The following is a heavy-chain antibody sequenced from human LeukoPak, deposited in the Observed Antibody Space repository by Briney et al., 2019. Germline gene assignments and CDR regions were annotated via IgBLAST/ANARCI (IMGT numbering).Heavy chain of an antibody. D-gene: IGHD6-19*01. J-gene: IGHJ3*02. CDR3: ARGMAVAGTRDAFDI. V-gene: IGHV3-21*01. Sequence: GGSLRLSCAASGFTFSSYSMNWVRQAPGKGLEWVSSISSSSSYIYYADSVKGRFTISRDNAKNSLYLQMNSLRAEDTAVYYCARGMAVAGTRDAFDIWGQGTMVTVSS. CDR2: ISSSSSYI. CDR1: GFTFSSYS.